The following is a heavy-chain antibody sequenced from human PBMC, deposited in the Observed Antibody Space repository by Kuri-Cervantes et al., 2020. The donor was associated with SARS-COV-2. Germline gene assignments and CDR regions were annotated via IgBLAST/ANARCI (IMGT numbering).Heavy chain of an antibody. CDR1: GFAFDDYA. D-gene: IGHD3-3*01. Sequence: GESLKISCAASGFAFDDYAMHWVRQAPGKGLEWVSLISWDGGSTYYADSVKGRFTISRDNSKNTLYLQMNSLRAEDTAVYYCARDRLWLLYSSSLSPYFDYWGQGTLVTVSS. V-gene: IGHV3-43D*03. J-gene: IGHJ4*02. CDR3: ARDRLWLLYSSSLSPYFDY. CDR2: ISWDGGST.